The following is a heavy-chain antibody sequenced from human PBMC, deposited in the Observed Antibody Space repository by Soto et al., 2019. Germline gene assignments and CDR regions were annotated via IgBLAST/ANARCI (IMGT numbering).Heavy chain of an antibody. D-gene: IGHD6-13*01. CDR3: ARAAMGGSSWAFDY. V-gene: IGHV4-4*02. J-gene: IGHJ4*02. Sequence: QVQLQESGPGLVKPSGTLSLTCAVSGGSISSSNWSSWVRQPPGKGLEWIGEIYHSVSTNYNPALKSRVTIAVDKSKNQFSLKLGSVTAADTALDYCARAAMGGSSWAFDYWGQGTLVTVSS. CDR2: IYHSVST. CDR1: GGSISSSNW.